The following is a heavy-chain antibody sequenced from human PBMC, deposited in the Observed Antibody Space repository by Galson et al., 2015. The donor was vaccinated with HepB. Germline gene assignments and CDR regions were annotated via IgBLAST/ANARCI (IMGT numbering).Heavy chain of an antibody. Sequence: TLSLTCTVSGGSISSGDYFWSWIRQHPGKGLEWIGYIFYSGSTYYNPSLKSRVTISVDTSKNQFSLKLSSVTAADTAVYYCARVVDIVTTVPSAISYFDDWGQGTLVTVSS. CDR1: GGSISSGDYF. CDR2: IFYSGST. CDR3: ARVVDIVTTVPSAISYFDD. D-gene: IGHD5-12*01. J-gene: IGHJ4*02. V-gene: IGHV4-31*03.